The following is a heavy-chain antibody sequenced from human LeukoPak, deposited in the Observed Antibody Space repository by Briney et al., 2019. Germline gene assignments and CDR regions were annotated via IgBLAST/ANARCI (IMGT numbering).Heavy chain of an antibody. CDR1: GITLSNYG. Sequence: GGSLRLSCAVSGITLSNYGMSWVRQAPGKGLEWVAGISGSGGSTSYADSVKGRFTISRDNPRNTPYLYMNSLRADDTAVYFCARDPNGNYVGAFDFCGHGTMVTVSS. D-gene: IGHD1-7*01. CDR3: ARDPNGNYVGAFDF. J-gene: IGHJ3*01. V-gene: IGHV3-23*01. CDR2: ISGSGGST.